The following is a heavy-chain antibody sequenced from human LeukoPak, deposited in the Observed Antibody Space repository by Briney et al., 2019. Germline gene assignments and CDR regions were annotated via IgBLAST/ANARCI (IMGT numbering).Heavy chain of an antibody. Sequence: SVKVSCKASGGTFSSYAISWVRQAPGQGLEWMGGIIPIFGTANYAQKFQGRVTITADESTSTAYMELSSLRSEDTAVYYCAREEVTIFGVVIGNLDYWGQGTLVTVSS. CDR1: GGTFSSYA. CDR3: AREEVTIFGVVIGNLDY. J-gene: IGHJ4*02. V-gene: IGHV1-69*13. CDR2: IIPIFGTA. D-gene: IGHD3-3*01.